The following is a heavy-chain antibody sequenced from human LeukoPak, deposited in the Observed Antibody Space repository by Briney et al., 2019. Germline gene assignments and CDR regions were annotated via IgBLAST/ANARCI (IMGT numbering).Heavy chain of an antibody. Sequence: GGSLRLSCLASGFTFSDYYMSWIRQAPGKGLEWVSYISSSGSTIYYADSVKGRFTISRDNAKNSLYLQMNSLRAEDTAVYYCARVPSGGSCYRPLDYWGQGTLVTVSS. CDR2: ISSSGSTI. CDR3: ARVPSGGSCYRPLDY. CDR1: GFTFSDYY. D-gene: IGHD2-15*01. J-gene: IGHJ4*02. V-gene: IGHV3-11*01.